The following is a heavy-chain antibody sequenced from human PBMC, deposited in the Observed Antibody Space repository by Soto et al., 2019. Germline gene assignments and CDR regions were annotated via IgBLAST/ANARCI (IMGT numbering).Heavy chain of an antibody. D-gene: IGHD6-19*01. CDR1: GVTFSTST. CDR3: ARAGFVSGWNEFSGMDV. Sequence: VQLVQSGAEVRKPGPSVKVSCQVSGVTFSTSTITWVRQAPGQGLEWMGSIIPILGTAKSTQKFQGRVTITADESASVAYMELSSLTSEDTAVYYCARAGFVSGWNEFSGMDVWGQGTTVTFSS. J-gene: IGHJ6*02. CDR2: IIPILGTA. V-gene: IGHV1-69*11.